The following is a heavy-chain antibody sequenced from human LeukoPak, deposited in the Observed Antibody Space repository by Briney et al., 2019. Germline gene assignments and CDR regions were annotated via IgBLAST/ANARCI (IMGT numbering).Heavy chain of an antibody. J-gene: IGHJ4*02. CDR2: IYYSERT. V-gene: IGHV4-39*01. Sequence: PSETLSLTCTVSGGSISSSGYYWGWIRQPPGKGREWIVGIYYSERTYYTPCLKSRVTISLDTPKNQFSLKLSSLTAAHTAVYYCARHRRQYGSGSPLGYWGQGTLVTVSS. D-gene: IGHD3-10*01. CDR1: GGSISSSGYY. CDR3: ARHRRQYGSGSPLGY.